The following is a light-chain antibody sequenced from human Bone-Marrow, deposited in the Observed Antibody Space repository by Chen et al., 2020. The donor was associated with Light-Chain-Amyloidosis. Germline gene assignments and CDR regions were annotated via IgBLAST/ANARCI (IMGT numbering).Light chain of an antibody. J-gene: IGLJ2*01. CDR1: DLPTKY. CDR2: RDT. Sequence: SYELTHPPSVSVSPGQTARITCSGDDLPTKYAYWYQQKPGQAPVLVIHRDTERPSGISERFSGSSSGTTATLNISGVQAEDEADYHCQSADSSGTYEVIFGGGTKLTVL. CDR3: QSADSSGTYEVI. V-gene: IGLV3-25*03.